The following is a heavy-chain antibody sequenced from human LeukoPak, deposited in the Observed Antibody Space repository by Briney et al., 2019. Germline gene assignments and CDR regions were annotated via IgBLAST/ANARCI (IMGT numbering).Heavy chain of an antibody. CDR1: GFTFSSYS. J-gene: IGHJ3*02. CDR3: VKSYSSGWYSDDAFDI. CDR2: ISSSSSYI. Sequence: GGSLRLSCAASGFTFSSYSMNWVRQAPGKGLEWVSSISSSSSYIYYADSVKGRFTISRDNAKNSLYLQMNSLRAEDTAVYYCVKSYSSGWYSDDAFDIWGQGTMVTVSS. D-gene: IGHD6-19*01. V-gene: IGHV3-21*01.